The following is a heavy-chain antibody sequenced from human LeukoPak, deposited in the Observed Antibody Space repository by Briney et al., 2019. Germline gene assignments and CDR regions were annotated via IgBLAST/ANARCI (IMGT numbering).Heavy chain of an antibody. CDR3: ARGHPRRNWFDP. Sequence: SETLSLTCTVSGGSISSGGYYWSWIRQPPGKGLEWIGEINHSGSTNYNPSLKSRVTISVDTSKNQFSLKLSSVTAADTAVYYCARGHPRRNWFDPWGQGTLVTVSS. CDR1: GGSISSGGYY. J-gene: IGHJ5*02. V-gene: IGHV4-39*07. CDR2: INHSGST.